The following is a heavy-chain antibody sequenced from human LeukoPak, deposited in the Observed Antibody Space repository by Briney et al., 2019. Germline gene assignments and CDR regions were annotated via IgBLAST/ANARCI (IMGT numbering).Heavy chain of an antibody. V-gene: IGHV4-4*07. CDR2: MFASGST. CDR3: ARHYGGNRYYFDY. J-gene: IGHJ4*02. CDR1: GGSISTYY. D-gene: IGHD4-23*01. Sequence: PSETLSLTCSVSGGSISTYYWSWIRQPAGKGLEWIGRMFASGSTNYNPSLKSRVTMSVDTSKSQFSLKLSSVTAADTAVYYCARHYGGNRYYFDYWGQGTLVTVSS.